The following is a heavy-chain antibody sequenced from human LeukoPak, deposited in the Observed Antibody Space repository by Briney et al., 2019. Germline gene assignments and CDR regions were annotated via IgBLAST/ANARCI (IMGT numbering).Heavy chain of an antibody. J-gene: IGHJ3*02. V-gene: IGHV4-59*08. CDR2: IYYSGTT. CDR1: GGSISGYY. CDR3: ARHCDILTGYSAYPFDI. D-gene: IGHD3-9*01. Sequence: PSETLSLTCTVSGGSISGYYWSWIREPPGKGLEWLGYIYYSGTTHYNPSLESRVTISVDTSKNQFSLKLNSVTAADTAVYYCARHCDILTGYSAYPFDIWGQGTMVSVSS.